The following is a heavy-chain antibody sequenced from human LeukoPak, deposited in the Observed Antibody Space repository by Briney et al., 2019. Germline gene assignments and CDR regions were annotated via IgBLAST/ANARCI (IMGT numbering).Heavy chain of an antibody. CDR1: GFTFSTYW. CDR2: IKPDGSEK. Sequence: GGSLRLSCVASGFTFSTYWLSWVRQAPGKGLEWVAYIKPDGSEKSYVDSVKGRFTISRDNAKNSLYLQMNSLRAEDTAVYSCARGHWFDPWGQGTLVTVSS. CDR3: ARGHWFDP. J-gene: IGHJ5*02. V-gene: IGHV3-7*03.